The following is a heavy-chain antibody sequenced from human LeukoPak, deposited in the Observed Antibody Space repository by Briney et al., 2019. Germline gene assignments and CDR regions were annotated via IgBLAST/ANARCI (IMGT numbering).Heavy chain of an antibody. J-gene: IGHJ4*02. CDR1: YSISSGNC. Sequence: SETLSLTCGYSISSGNCWGWIRQPPGKGLEWIGNIYYSGSTYYNPSLKSRVTISVDTSKNQFSLKVTSVTAADTAVYYCASIYCSGGSCPLDYWGQGTLVTVSS. CDR2: IYYSGST. V-gene: IGHV4-38-2*01. D-gene: IGHD2-15*01. CDR3: ASIYCSGGSCPLDY.